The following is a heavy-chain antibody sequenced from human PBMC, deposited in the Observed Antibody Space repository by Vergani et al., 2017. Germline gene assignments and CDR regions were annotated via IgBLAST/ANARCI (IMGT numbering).Heavy chain of an antibody. Sequence: QLQLQESGPGLVKPSETLSLTCTVSGGSISSSSYYWGWIRQPPGKGLEWIGSIYYSGSTYYNPYLKSRVTISVDTSKNQFSLKLSSVTAADTAVYYCATLVDCSGGSCRGRYYFDYWGQGTLVTVSS. J-gene: IGHJ4*02. CDR2: IYYSGST. CDR1: GGSISSSSYY. V-gene: IGHV4-39*01. CDR3: ATLVDCSGGSCRGRYYFDY. D-gene: IGHD2-15*01.